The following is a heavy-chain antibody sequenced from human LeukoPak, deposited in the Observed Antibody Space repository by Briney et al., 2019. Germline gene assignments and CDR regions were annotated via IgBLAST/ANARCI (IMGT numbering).Heavy chain of an antibody. D-gene: IGHD6-13*01. CDR3: ARHRIAAFDI. CDR1: GGSISSYY. V-gene: IGHV4-4*09. J-gene: IGHJ3*02. Sequence: SETLSLTCTVSGGSISSYYWSWIRQPPGKGLEWIGYIYPSGSTNYNPSLKSRVTMSLDTSKNQFSLRLSSVTAADTAVYYCARHRIAAFDIWGQGTMVTVSS. CDR2: IYPSGST.